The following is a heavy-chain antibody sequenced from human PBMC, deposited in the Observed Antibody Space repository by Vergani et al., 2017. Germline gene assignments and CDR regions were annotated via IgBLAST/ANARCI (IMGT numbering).Heavy chain of an antibody. CDR2: IWYDGSKK. CDR1: GFTFSTYG. Sequence: QVQLVESGGGVVQPGRSLRLSCAASGFTFSTYGMHWVRQAPGKGLEWVAVIWYDGSKKYYGDSVKGRFTISRDNSKNTLYLQMNSLSAEDTAVYYCARDGDFWSAYFSCTNWFDPWGQGTLVTVSS. CDR3: ARDGDFWSAYFSCTNWFDP. J-gene: IGHJ5*02. V-gene: IGHV3-33*01. D-gene: IGHD3-3*01.